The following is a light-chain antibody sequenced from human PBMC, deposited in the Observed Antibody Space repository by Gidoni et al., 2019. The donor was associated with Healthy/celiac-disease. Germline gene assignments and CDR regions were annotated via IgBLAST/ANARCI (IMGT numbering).Light chain of an antibody. V-gene: IGKV3-15*01. J-gene: IGKJ2*01. Sequence: EIVMTQSPATLSVSTGERATLSCRASQSVSSNLAWYQQKPGQAPRLLIYGASTRATGIPARFSGSGSGTEFTLTISILQSEDFAVYYCQQYNNWPPVTFGQXTKLEIK. CDR3: QQYNNWPPVT. CDR2: GAS. CDR1: QSVSSN.